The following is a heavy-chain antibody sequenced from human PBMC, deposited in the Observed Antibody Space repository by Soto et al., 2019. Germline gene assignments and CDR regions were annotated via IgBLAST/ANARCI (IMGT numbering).Heavy chain of an antibody. CDR2: ITGSGVNT. V-gene: IGHV3-23*01. CDR1: GLTVSKAD. Sequence: EVQVSESGGGLVQPGGSLRLSCAASGLTVSKADMSWVRQAPGKGLEWVSAITGSGVNTYYADSVKGRFTVSRDNSKNTLFLQMNSLRVEDTAIYYCATHSWDHWGQGTLVTVSS. J-gene: IGHJ4*02. CDR3: ATHSWDH.